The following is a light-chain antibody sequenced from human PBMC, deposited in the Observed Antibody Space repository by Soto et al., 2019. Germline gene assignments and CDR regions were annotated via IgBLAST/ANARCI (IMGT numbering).Light chain of an antibody. J-gene: IGKJ1*01. Sequence: EIVLTQSPGTLSLSPGERATLSCRASQSVSSIYLAWYQHKPGQAPRLLIYGASSRATGIPDRFSGSGCGTDFTLTISRLEPEDFAVYYCQQYGSSSWTFGRGTTVEIK. CDR1: QSVSSIY. CDR3: QQYGSSSWT. V-gene: IGKV3-20*01. CDR2: GAS.